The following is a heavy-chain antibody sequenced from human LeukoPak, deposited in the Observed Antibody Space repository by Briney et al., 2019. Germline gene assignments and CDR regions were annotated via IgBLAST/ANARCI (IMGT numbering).Heavy chain of an antibody. J-gene: IGHJ4*02. Sequence: GASVKVSCKASGYTFTSYYMHWVRQAPGQGLEWMGIINPSGGSTSYAQKFQGRVTMTEDTSTDTAYMELSSLRSEDTAVYYCATEQSLVRGVIEIYWGQGTLVTVSS. CDR2: INPSGGST. V-gene: IGHV1-46*01. CDR3: ATEQSLVRGVIEIY. CDR1: GYTFTSYY. D-gene: IGHD3-10*01.